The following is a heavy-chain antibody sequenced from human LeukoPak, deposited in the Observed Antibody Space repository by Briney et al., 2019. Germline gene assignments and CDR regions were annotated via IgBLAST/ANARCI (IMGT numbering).Heavy chain of an antibody. CDR2: ISGSGGNT. J-gene: IGHJ4*02. V-gene: IGHV3-23*01. Sequence: GGSLRLSCAASGFTFSTYAMSWVRQAPGKGLEWVSTISGSGGNTYYADSVKGRFTISRDNSKNTLYLQMSSLRAEDTAVYYCAKDRDEYVVVVVAATPGLYYFDYWGQGTLVTVSS. CDR1: GFTFSTYA. CDR3: AKDRDEYVVVVVAATPGLYYFDY. D-gene: IGHD2-15*01.